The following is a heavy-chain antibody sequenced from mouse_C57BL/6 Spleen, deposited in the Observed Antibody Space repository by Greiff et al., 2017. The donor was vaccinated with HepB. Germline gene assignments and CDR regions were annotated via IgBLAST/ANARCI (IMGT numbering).Heavy chain of an antibody. CDR3: AHDTVVATDYAMDY. D-gene: IGHD1-1*01. Sequence: VQLQQSGAELVKPGASVKLSCKASGYTFTSYWMQWVKQRPGQGLEWIGDIDPSDGYTNYNQKFKGKATLTVDTSSSTAYMQLTSLTSEDSAVYYCAHDTVVATDYAMDYWGQGTSVTVSS. CDR2: IDPSDGYT. J-gene: IGHJ4*01. CDR1: GYTFTSYW. V-gene: IGHV1-50*01.